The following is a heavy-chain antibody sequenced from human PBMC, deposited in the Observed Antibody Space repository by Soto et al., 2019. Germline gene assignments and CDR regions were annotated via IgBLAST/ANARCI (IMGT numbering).Heavy chain of an antibody. CDR2: IYYSGST. J-gene: IGHJ5*02. CDR3: AKERRIAAASWFDP. CDR1: GGSISSYY. D-gene: IGHD6-13*01. Sequence: QVQLQESGPGLVKPSETLSLTCTVSGGSISSYYWSWIRQPPGKGLEWIGYIYYSGSTNYNPSLKSRDTISVDTSKNQFSLKLSSVTAADTAVYYCAKERRIAAASWFDPWGQGTLVTVSS. V-gene: IGHV4-59*12.